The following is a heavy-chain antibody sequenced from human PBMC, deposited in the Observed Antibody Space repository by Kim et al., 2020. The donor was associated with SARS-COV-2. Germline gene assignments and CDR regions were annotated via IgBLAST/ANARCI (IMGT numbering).Heavy chain of an antibody. CDR3: ARDLSPVTSSLLWFGELCY. V-gene: IGHV1-46*01. D-gene: IGHD3-10*01. J-gene: IGHJ4*02. Sequence: ASVKVSCKASGYTFTSYYMHWVRQAPGQGLEWMGIINPSGGSTSYAQKFQGRVTMTRDTSTSTVYMELSSLRSEDTAVYYCARDLSPVTSSLLWFGELCYWGQGTLVTVSS. CDR1: GYTFTSYY. CDR2: INPSGGST.